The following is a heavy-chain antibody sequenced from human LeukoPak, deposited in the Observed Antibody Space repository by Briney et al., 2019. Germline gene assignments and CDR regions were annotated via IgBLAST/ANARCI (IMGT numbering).Heavy chain of an antibody. J-gene: IGHJ1*01. D-gene: IGHD3-22*01. CDR2: INPNSGGT. V-gene: IGHV1-2*02. Sequence: ASVKVSCKASGYTFTGYYMHWVRQAPGQGLEWMGWINPNSGGTNYAQKSQGRVTMTRDTSISTAYMELSRLRSDDTAVYYCASRDSSGPEYFQHWGQGTLVTVSS. CDR3: ASRDSSGPEYFQH. CDR1: GYTFTGYY.